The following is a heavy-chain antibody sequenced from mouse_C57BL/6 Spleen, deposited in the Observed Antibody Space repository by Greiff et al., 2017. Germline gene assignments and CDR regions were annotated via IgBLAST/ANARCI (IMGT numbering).Heavy chain of an antibody. CDR2: IRNKANGYTT. J-gene: IGHJ3*01. CDR3: ARYEREDYAWFAY. V-gene: IGHV7-3*01. Sequence: EVKLVESGGGLVQPGGSLSLSCAASGFTFTDYYMSWVRQPPGKALEWLGFIRNKANGYTTEYSASVKGRFTISRDNSQSILYLQMNALRAEDSATYYCARYEREDYAWFAYWGQGTLVTVSA. CDR1: GFTFTDYY. D-gene: IGHD2-4*01.